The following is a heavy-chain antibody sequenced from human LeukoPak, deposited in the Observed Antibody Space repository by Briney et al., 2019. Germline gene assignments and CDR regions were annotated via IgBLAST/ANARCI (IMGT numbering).Heavy chain of an antibody. CDR3: ASDRAYSQFDY. CDR1: GFTFSTYW. Sequence: GGSLRLSRAASGFTFSTYWMDWVRQAPGKGLEWVASIKEDGSDTNYVGSVRGRFTVSRDNTKNSLYLQMNSLRAYDTAVYYCASDRAYSQFDYWGQGTLVTVSS. V-gene: IGHV3-7*01. D-gene: IGHD2-15*01. J-gene: IGHJ4*02. CDR2: IKEDGSDT.